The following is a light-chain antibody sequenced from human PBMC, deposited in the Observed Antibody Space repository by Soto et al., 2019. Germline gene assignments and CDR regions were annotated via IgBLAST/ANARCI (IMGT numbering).Light chain of an antibody. Sequence: DIQMTQSPSSLSASVGDRVTITCRASQGIGTSLNWYQQRPGKAPNLLLYTASSLQTGVPSRFRGSGSGTDFTLTISRLQPDDSATYYCQESYSSTWTFGQGTKVEI. CDR2: TAS. J-gene: IGKJ1*01. CDR1: QGIGTS. V-gene: IGKV1-39*01. CDR3: QESYSSTWT.